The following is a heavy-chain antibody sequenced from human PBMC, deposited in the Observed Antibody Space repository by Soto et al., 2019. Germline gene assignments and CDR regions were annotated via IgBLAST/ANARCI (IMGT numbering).Heavy chain of an antibody. CDR3: ARGRIGYDSSGTSFAY. V-gene: IGHV3-13*01. Sequence: GGSLRLSCVASGFTFSSYDMHWVRQTTGKGLEWVSAVDTAGDTYYPGSVKGRFSISREDAKNSVYLQMNSLRAGDTAVYYCARGRIGYDSSGTSFAYWGQGTLGTVSS. D-gene: IGHD3-22*01. CDR1: GFTFSSYD. J-gene: IGHJ4*02. CDR2: VDTAGDT.